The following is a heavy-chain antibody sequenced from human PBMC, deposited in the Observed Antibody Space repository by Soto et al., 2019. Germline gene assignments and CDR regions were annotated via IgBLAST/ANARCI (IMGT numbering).Heavy chain of an antibody. CDR3: ARKDIAGNSVDF. Sequence: GESLKISCKASGYSFTTYWIGWVRQMPGKGLEWMGITYPGDSDTRYSPSFQGQVTISADKSTSTAYLQWSSLKASDSAMFYCARKDIAGNSVDFWGQGTLVTVSS. D-gene: IGHD6-13*01. CDR2: TYPGDSDT. V-gene: IGHV5-51*01. CDR1: GYSFTTYW. J-gene: IGHJ4*02.